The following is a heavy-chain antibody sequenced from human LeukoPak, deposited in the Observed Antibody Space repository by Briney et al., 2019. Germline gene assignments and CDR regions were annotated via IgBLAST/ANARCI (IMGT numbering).Heavy chain of an antibody. CDR3: ARATMVGWGASDFDY. CDR1: GFTFSSYA. V-gene: IGHV3-23*01. J-gene: IGHJ4*02. Sequence: QAGGSLRLSCAASGFTFSSYAMSWVRQAPGKGLEWVSAISGTGGSTYSADSVKGRFTISRDNSKNTLYLQMNRLRAEDTAVYYCARATMVGWGASDFDYWGQGTLVTVSS. D-gene: IGHD4/OR15-4a*01. CDR2: ISGTGGST.